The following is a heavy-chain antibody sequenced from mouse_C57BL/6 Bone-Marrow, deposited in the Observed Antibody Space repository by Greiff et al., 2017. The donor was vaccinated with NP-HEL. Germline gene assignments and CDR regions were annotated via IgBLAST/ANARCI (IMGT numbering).Heavy chain of an antibody. J-gene: IGHJ2*01. V-gene: IGHV1-26*01. CDR2: INPITGGT. CDR3: ERVAQASDY. Sequence: EVQLQQSGPELVKPGASVKISCKASGYTFTDYYMNWVTQSHGKSLEWIGDINPITGGTSYNQKFKGKATLTVDKSASTAYMELLSLTSDDSAVYYCERVAQASDYWGQGTTLTVSS. CDR1: GYTFTDYY. D-gene: IGHD3-2*02.